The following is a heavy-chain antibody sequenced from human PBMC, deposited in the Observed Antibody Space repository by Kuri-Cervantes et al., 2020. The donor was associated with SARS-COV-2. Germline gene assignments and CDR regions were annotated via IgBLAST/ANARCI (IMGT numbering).Heavy chain of an antibody. CDR2: IYYSGST. Sequence: SETLSLTCTVSGGSISSYYWSWIRQPPGKGLKWIGYIYYSGSTNYNPSLKSRVTISVDTSKNQFSLKLSSVTAADTAVYYCARDARGWYRDDYWGQGTLVTVSS. CDR1: GGSISSYY. J-gene: IGHJ4*02. CDR3: ARDARGWYRDDY. D-gene: IGHD6-19*01. V-gene: IGHV4-59*01.